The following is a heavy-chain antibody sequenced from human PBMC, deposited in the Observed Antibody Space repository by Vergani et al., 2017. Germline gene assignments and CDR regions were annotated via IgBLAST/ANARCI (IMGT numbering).Heavy chain of an antibody. CDR1: GFTFSSYA. V-gene: IGHV3-64*04. CDR2: ISSNGGST. Sequence: VQLVESGGGLVQPGGSLRLSCSASGFTFSSYAMHWVRQAPGKGLDYVSAISSNGGSTYYADSVKGRFTISRDNAKNSLYLQMNSLRAEDTAVYYCARNWFDPWGQGTLVTVSS. J-gene: IGHJ5*02. CDR3: ARNWFDP.